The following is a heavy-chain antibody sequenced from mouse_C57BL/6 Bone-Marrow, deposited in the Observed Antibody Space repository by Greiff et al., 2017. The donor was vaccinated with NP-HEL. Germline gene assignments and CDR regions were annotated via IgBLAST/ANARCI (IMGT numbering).Heavy chain of an antibody. Sequence: EVKLMESGGGLVQPGGSLSLSCAASGFTFTDYYMSWVRQPPGKALEWLGFIRNKANGYTTEYSASVKGRFTISRDNSPSILYLQMNALRAEDSATYYCARFRSFMDYWGQGTSVTVSS. CDR1: GFTFTDYY. CDR3: ARFRSFMDY. V-gene: IGHV7-3*01. CDR2: IRNKANGYTT. J-gene: IGHJ4*01.